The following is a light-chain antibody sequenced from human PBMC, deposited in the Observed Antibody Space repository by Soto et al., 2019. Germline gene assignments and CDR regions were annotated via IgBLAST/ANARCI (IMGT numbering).Light chain of an antibody. V-gene: IGLV2-11*01. Sequence: QSVLTQPRSVSGSPGQSVTISCTGTSSDVGGYNYVSWYQEHPGRAPKLMIYDVSIRPSGVPDRFSGSKSGNTASLTISGLLAEDEADYYCCSYAGTYSYFVFGSGTKV. J-gene: IGLJ1*01. CDR1: SSDVGGYNY. CDR2: DVS. CDR3: CSYAGTYSYFV.